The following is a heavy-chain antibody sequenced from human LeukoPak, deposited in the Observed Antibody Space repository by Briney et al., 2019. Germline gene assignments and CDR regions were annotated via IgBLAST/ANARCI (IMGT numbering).Heavy chain of an antibody. CDR1: GHSFTGDY. CDR3: ARLQIAVSGGDY. CDR2: ISPNSGGT. D-gene: IGHD6-19*01. V-gene: IGHV1-2*06. Sequence: GASVKVSCKASGHSFTGDYLHWVRQAPGQGLEWMGRISPNSGGTNYARKFQGRVTMTRDTSISTAYMELSRLRSDDTAVYYCARLQIAVSGGDYWGQGTLVTVSS. J-gene: IGHJ4*02.